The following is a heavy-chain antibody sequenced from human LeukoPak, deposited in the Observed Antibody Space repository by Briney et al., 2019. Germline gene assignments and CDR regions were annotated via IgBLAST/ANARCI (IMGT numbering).Heavy chain of an antibody. D-gene: IGHD3-16*02. V-gene: IGHV4-34*01. CDR3: ARLWSYDYIWGSYRFFDY. Sequence: PSETLSLACAVYGGSFSGYYWSWIRQPPGKGLEWIGEINHSGSTNYNPSLKSRVTISVDTSKNQFSLKLSSVTAADTAVYYCARLWSYDYIWGSYRFFDYWGQGTLVTVSS. CDR2: INHSGST. J-gene: IGHJ4*02. CDR1: GGSFSGYY.